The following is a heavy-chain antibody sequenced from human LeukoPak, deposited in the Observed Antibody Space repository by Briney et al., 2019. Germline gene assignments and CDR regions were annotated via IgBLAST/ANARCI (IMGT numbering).Heavy chain of an antibody. CDR2: FDPEDGET. V-gene: IGHV1-24*01. J-gene: IGHJ4*02. Sequence: ASVKVSCKVSGYTLTELSMHWVRQAPGKGLEWMGGFDPEDGETIYAQKFQGRVTLTEDTSTDTAYMELSSLRSEDTAVYYCATTYYYGSGSAGGFDYWGQGTLVTVSS. D-gene: IGHD3-10*01. CDR1: GYTLTELS. CDR3: ATTYYYGSGSAGGFDY.